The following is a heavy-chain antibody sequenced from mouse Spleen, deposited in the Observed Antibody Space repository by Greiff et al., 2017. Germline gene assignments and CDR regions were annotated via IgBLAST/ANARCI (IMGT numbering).Heavy chain of an antibody. D-gene: IGHD1-1*01. V-gene: IGHV1-53*01. CDR2: INPSNGGT. CDR1: GYTFTSYW. J-gene: IGHJ2*01. CDR3: ARWSYPYYFDY. Sequence: VQLQESGAELAKPGASVKLSCKASGYTFTSYWMPWVKQRPGQGLEWIGNINPSNGGTNYNEKFKSKATLTVDKSSSTAYMQLSSLTSEDSAVYYCARWSYPYYFDYWGQGTTLTVSS.